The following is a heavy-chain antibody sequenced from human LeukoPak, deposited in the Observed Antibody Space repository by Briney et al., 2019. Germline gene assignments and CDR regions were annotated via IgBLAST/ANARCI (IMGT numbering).Heavy chain of an antibody. CDR2: INERATII. D-gene: IGHD3-16*01. J-gene: IGHJ4*02. CDR1: GLTFSNYA. V-gene: IGHV3-74*01. CDR3: VRDLILVWTPGDDFDH. Sequence: GGSLRLSCAASGLTFSNYAMSWVRQAPGKGLEWVSRINERATIISYADSVKGRFTISRENARNTLYLQMNSLTAEDTAVYYCVRDLILVWTPGDDFDHWGQGTLVTVSS.